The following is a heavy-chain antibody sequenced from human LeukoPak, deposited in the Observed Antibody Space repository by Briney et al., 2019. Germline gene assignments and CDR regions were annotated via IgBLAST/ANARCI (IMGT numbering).Heavy chain of an antibody. J-gene: IGHJ3*02. CDR2: IVVGSGNT. Sequence: AASVKVSCKASGFTFTSSAMQWVRQARGQRLEWIGWIVVGSGNTNYAQKFQERVTITRDMSTSTAYVELSSLRSEDTAVYYCAASYYDFWSGYPDAFDIWGQGTMVTVSS. D-gene: IGHD3-3*01. CDR3: AASYYDFWSGYPDAFDI. CDR1: GFTFTSSA. V-gene: IGHV1-58*02.